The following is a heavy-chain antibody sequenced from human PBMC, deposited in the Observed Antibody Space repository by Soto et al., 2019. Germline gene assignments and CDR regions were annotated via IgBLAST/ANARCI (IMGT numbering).Heavy chain of an antibody. J-gene: IGHJ3*02. CDR1: GYSFTSYW. Sequence: PGESLKISCKGSGYSFTSYWISWVRQMPGKGLEWMGRIDPSDSYTNYSPSFQGHVTISADKSISTAYLQWSSLKASDTTMYYCARRFGGIAARPSDAFDIWGQGTMVTVSS. V-gene: IGHV5-10-1*01. D-gene: IGHD6-6*01. CDR2: IDPSDSYT. CDR3: ARRFGGIAARPSDAFDI.